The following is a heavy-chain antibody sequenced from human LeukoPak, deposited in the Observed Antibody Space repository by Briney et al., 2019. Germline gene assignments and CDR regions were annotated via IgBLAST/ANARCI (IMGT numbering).Heavy chain of an antibody. J-gene: IGHJ4*02. V-gene: IGHV3-7*01. CDR1: GFTFSSYW. D-gene: IGHD1-26*01. Sequence: GGSLRLSCAASGFTFSSYWMSWVRQAPGKGLEWVANIKDDGSEKYYVDSMKGRFTISRDNAKNSLYLQMNSLRAEDTAVYYCARRLSGSYYAYSDCWGQGTLVTVSS. CDR3: ARRLSGSYYAYSDC. CDR2: IKDDGSEK.